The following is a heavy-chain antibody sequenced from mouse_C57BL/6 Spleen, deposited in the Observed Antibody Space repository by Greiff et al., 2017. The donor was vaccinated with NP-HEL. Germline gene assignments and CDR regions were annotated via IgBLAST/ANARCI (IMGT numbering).Heavy chain of an antibody. V-gene: IGHV1-22*01. Sequence: EVQLQESGPELVKPGASVKMSCKASGYTFTDYNMHWVKQSHGKSLEWIGYINPNNGGTSYNQKFKGKATLTVNKSSSTAYMELRSLTSEDSAVYYCARRAYYSNYVGYFDYWGQGTTLTVSS. J-gene: IGHJ2*01. CDR1: GYTFTDYN. D-gene: IGHD2-5*01. CDR3: ARRAYYSNYVGYFDY. CDR2: INPNNGGT.